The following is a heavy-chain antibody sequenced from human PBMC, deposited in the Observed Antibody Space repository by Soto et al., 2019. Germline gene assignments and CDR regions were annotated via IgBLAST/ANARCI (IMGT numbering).Heavy chain of an antibody. CDR1: GGSISSSSYY. Sequence: SETLSLTCTVSGGSISSSSYYWGWIRQPPGKGLEWIGSIYYSGSTYYNPYLKSRVTISVDTSKNQFSLKLSSVTAADTAVYYCARHRAAAGMVYMDVWAKGTTVTVSS. J-gene: IGHJ6*03. CDR3: ARHRAAAGMVYMDV. D-gene: IGHD6-13*01. CDR2: IYYSGST. V-gene: IGHV4-39*01.